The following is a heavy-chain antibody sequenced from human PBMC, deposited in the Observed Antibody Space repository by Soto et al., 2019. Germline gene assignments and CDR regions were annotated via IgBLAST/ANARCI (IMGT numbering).Heavy chain of an antibody. CDR3: ARVGDFWSGYWEYYFDY. D-gene: IGHD3-3*01. J-gene: IGHJ4*02. V-gene: IGHV1-3*01. Sequence: GASVKVSCKASGYTFTSYAMHCVRQAPGQMLEWMGWINAGNGNTKYSQKFQGRVTITRDTSASTAYMELSSLRSEDTAVYYCARVGDFWSGYWEYYFDYWGQGTLVTVSS. CDR1: GYTFTSYA. CDR2: INAGNGNT.